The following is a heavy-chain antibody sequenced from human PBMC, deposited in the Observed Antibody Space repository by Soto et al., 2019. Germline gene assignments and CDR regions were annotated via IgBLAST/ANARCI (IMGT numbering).Heavy chain of an antibody. D-gene: IGHD2-2*01. Sequence: EVQLVESGGGLVQPGGSLRLSCAASGFTFSSYSMNWVRQAPGKGLEWVSYISSSSSTIYYADSVNGRFTISRDNAKNSLYLQMNGLRAEDTAVYYCARDPVSCSSTSCPFDYWGQGTLVTVSS. CDR2: ISSSSSTI. CDR1: GFTFSSYS. J-gene: IGHJ4*02. CDR3: ARDPVSCSSTSCPFDY. V-gene: IGHV3-48*01.